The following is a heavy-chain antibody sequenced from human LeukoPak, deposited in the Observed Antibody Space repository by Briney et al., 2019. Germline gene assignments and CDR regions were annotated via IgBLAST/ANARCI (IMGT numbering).Heavy chain of an antibody. D-gene: IGHD7-27*01. V-gene: IGHV3-9*01. J-gene: IGHJ4*02. Sequence: GGSLRLPCSASGFTFGDFAMHWVRQAPGKGLEWVSRISWNSGIIDCVDSVKGRFTISRDNAKNSLYLQMNSLRPEDTALYYCAKSSGDSFFDYWGPGTLVTVSS. CDR1: GFTFGDFA. CDR3: AKSSGDSFFDY. CDR2: ISWNSGII.